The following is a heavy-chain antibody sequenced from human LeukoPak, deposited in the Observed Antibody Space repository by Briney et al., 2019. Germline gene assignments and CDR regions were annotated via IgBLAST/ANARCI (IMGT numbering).Heavy chain of an antibody. CDR1: GFTFSGHA. D-gene: IGHD6-19*01. CDR3: AKFRGWLSYMDV. V-gene: IGHV3-64*01. Sequence: GGSLRLSCAASGFTFSGHAMVWVRQAPGKGLEYVSAINSNGQNTYYANSVKGRFTISRDNSKNTLFLQMGSLRGEDMAVYYCAKFRGWLSYMDVWGKGTTATVSS. CDR2: INSNGQNT. J-gene: IGHJ6*03.